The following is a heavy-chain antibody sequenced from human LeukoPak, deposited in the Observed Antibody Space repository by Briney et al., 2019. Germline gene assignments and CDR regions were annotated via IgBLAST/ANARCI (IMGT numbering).Heavy chain of an antibody. J-gene: IGHJ6*02. D-gene: IGHD2-8*01. CDR1: GYTFTSYA. CDR2: INTNTGNP. Sequence: ASVRVSCKASGYTFTSYAMNWVRQAPGQGLEWMGWINTNTGNPTYAQGFTGRFVFSLDTSVGAAYLQISSLKAEDTAVYYCARRGGYCTNGVCPYYYYSLDVWGQGTTVTVSS. CDR3: ARRGGYCTNGVCPYYYYSLDV. V-gene: IGHV7-4-1*02.